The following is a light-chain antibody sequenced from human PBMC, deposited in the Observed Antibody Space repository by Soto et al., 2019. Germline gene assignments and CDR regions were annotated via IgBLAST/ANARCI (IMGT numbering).Light chain of an antibody. CDR2: DAS. V-gene: IGKV1-33*01. Sequence: DIQMTQSPSSLSASVGDRVTITCQASQNINNYLNWYQQKQGRAPKLLSYDASNLEAGPPSRFRGSGAGTDFTFTISRLKPEDIATYYCQQYENLPTFAQGTRLEIK. CDR3: QQYENLPT. J-gene: IGKJ5*01. CDR1: QNINNY.